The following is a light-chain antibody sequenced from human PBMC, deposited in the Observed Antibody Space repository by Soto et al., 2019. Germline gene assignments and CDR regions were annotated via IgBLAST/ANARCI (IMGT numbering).Light chain of an antibody. CDR1: QSLSSY. V-gene: IGKV3-11*01. CDR2: DAS. CDR3: QQRSDWPLT. Sequence: EIVLTQSPATLSLSPGERATLSCRASQSLSSYLAWYQQKRGQAPRLLIYDASKRATGIPARFSGSGSGTDFTLSISSLEPEDFAVYYCQQRSDWPLTFGGGTTLETK. J-gene: IGKJ4*01.